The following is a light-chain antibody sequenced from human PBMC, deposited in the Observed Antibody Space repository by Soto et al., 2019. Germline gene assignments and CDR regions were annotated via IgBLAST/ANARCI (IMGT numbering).Light chain of an antibody. J-gene: IGKJ5*01. Sequence: DFQMTQSPSSLSASIGDRVTITCRASQSISNYLNWYQQKPGKAPKLLIFAASSLQSGVPSRFSGSGSGTNFTLTISSLQPEDFAAYYCQQSYSAPITFGQGTRLEIK. V-gene: IGKV1-39*01. CDR1: QSISNY. CDR2: AAS. CDR3: QQSYSAPIT.